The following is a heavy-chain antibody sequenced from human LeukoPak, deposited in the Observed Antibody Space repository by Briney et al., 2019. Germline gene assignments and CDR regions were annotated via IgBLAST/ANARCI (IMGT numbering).Heavy chain of an antibody. CDR2: IYYSVST. V-gene: IGHV4-59*01. J-gene: IGHJ4*02. CDR1: SGSISSYY. Sequence: SETLSLTCTVSSGSISSYYWSWIRQPPGKGLEWIGYIYYSVSTNYNPSLKSRVTISVDTSKNQFSLKLSSVTAADTAVYYCARGFERGDFDYWGEGTLVTVSS. D-gene: IGHD1-26*01. CDR3: ARGFERGDFDY.